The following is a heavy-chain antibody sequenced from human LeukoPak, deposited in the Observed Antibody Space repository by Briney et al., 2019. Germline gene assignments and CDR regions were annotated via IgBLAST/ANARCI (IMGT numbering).Heavy chain of an antibody. CDR3: ARVVNGDYPYYFDY. J-gene: IGHJ4*02. Sequence: ASVKVSCKASGYTFTSYAMHWVRQAPGQRLEWMGWINAGNGNTKYSQKFQGRVTITRDTSASTAYMELSSLRSEGTAVYYCARVVNGDYPYYFDYWGQGTLVTVSS. V-gene: IGHV1-3*01. D-gene: IGHD4-17*01. CDR2: INAGNGNT. CDR1: GYTFTSYA.